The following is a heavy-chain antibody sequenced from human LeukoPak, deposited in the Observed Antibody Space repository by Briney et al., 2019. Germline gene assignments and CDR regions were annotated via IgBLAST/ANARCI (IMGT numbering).Heavy chain of an antibody. CDR2: ISYDGSNK. CDR1: GFTFSSYA. V-gene: IGHV3-30-3*01. Sequence: LAGRSLRLSCAASGFTFSSYAMHWVRQAPGKGLEWVAVISYDGSNKYYADSVKGRFTISRDNAKNSLYLQMNSLRAEDTAVYYCARDFYWGPHPKWYFDLWGRGTLVTVSS. CDR3: ARDFYWGPHPKWYFDL. J-gene: IGHJ2*01. D-gene: IGHD3-9*01.